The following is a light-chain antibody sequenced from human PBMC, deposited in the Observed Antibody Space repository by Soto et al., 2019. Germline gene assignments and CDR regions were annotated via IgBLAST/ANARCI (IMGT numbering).Light chain of an antibody. Sequence: IVMTQSPDSLALSLGARAPINCKYSPSGLFTSNKKNYFACYQQNPGQPPTLLICWASLRESGAPDRFSGSGSATDFTLTITSLTAEDVAVYYCQQYFTLITVGPGTPREIK. J-gene: IGKJ5*01. CDR2: WAS. CDR1: PSGLFTSNKKNY. CDR3: QQYFTLIT. V-gene: IGKV4-1*01.